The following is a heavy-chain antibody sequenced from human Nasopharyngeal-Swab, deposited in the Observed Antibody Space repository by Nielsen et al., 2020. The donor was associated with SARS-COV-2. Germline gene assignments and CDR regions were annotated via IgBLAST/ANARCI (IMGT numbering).Heavy chain of an antibody. CDR2: IIPIFGTA. Sequence: ARQAPGQGLEWMGGIIPIFGTANYAQKFQGRVTITADDSTSTAYMELSSLRSEDTAVYYCARDQRRGYSGYDHTYFDYWGQGTLVTVSS. CDR3: ARDQRRGYSGYDHTYFDY. D-gene: IGHD5-12*01. V-gene: IGHV1-69*01. J-gene: IGHJ4*02.